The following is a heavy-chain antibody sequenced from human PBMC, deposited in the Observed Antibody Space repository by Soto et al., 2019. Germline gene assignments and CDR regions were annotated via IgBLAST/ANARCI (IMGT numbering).Heavy chain of an antibody. CDR2: ISDRAIDT. V-gene: IGHV3-11*01. J-gene: IGHJ4*02. Sequence: GGSLRLSCAASGFTFSDYYMSWIRQAPGKGLEWLSYISDRAIDTYYADSVKGRFTISRDNAKNSLYLQMDSLRAGDTAVYYCARQRTGDYNDLDFDYWGQGTLVTVSS. CDR3: ARQRTGDYNDLDFDY. D-gene: IGHD3-3*01. CDR1: GFTFSDYY.